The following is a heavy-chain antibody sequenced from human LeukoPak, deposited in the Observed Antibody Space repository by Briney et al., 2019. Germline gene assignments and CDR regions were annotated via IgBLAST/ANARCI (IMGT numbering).Heavy chain of an antibody. Sequence: ASVKVSCKASGYTFTSYYMHWVRQAPGQGLEWMGIINPSGGSTSYAQKFQGRVTMTRDTSTSTVYMELSSPRSEDTAVYYCARDFRVDDYGDLWGQGTLVTVSS. CDR1: GYTFTSYY. J-gene: IGHJ5*02. CDR3: ARDFRVDDYGDL. D-gene: IGHD4-17*01. V-gene: IGHV1-46*01. CDR2: INPSGGST.